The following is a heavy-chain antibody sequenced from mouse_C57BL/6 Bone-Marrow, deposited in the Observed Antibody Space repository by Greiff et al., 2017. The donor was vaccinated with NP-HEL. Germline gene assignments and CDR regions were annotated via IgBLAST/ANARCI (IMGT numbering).Heavy chain of an antibody. D-gene: IGHD2-2*01. V-gene: IGHV5-6*01. J-gene: IGHJ4*01. Sequence: EVKLMESGGDLVKPGGSLKLSCAASGFTFSSYGMSWVRQTPDKRLEWVATISSGGSYTYYPDSVKGRFTISRDNAKNTLYLQMSSLKSEDTAMYYCARPLWLRYAMDYWGQGTSVTVSS. CDR3: ARPLWLRYAMDY. CDR1: GFTFSSYG. CDR2: ISSGGSYT.